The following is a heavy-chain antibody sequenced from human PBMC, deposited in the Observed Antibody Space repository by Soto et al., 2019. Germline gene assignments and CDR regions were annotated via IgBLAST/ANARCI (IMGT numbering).Heavy chain of an antibody. D-gene: IGHD2-2*02. V-gene: IGHV4-34*01. CDR2: INHSGST. Sequence: PSETLSLTCAVYGGSFSGYYWSWIRQPPGKGLEWIGEINHSGSTNYNPSLKSRVTISVDTSKNQFSLKLSSVTAADTAVYYCARLPRDTNRYCSSTSCYIRGAGYYGMDVWGQGTTVTVSS. CDR1: GGSFSGYY. CDR3: ARLPRDTNRYCSSTSCYIRGAGYYGMDV. J-gene: IGHJ6*02.